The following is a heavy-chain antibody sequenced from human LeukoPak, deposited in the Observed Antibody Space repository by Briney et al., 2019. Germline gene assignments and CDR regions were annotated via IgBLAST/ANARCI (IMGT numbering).Heavy chain of an antibody. Sequence: GGSLRLSCVASGFTFSTYSMIWLGQAPGKGLEWVANMNHDGSEKYYLDSLKGRFTISRDNAKNSLFLQTNSLRAEDTAVYYCARDPRIAARPLFDYWGQGTLVTVSA. CDR2: MNHDGSEK. V-gene: IGHV3-7*01. J-gene: IGHJ4*02. CDR3: ARDPRIAARPLFDY. CDR1: GFTFSTYS. D-gene: IGHD6-6*01.